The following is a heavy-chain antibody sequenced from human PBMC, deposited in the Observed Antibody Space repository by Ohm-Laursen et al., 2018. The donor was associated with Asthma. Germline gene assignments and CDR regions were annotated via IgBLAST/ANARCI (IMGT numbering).Heavy chain of an antibody. D-gene: IGHD3-22*01. CDR3: AKDLLYDSSGYYFA. J-gene: IGHJ5*02. V-gene: IGHV3-23*01. CDR1: GFTFSSYA. CDR2: ISGSGGST. Sequence: SLRLSCTASGFTFSSYAMSWVRQAPGKGLEWVSAISGSGGSTYYADSMKGRFTISRDNSKNTLYLQMNSLRAEDTAVYYCAKDLLYDSSGYYFAWGQGTLVTVSS.